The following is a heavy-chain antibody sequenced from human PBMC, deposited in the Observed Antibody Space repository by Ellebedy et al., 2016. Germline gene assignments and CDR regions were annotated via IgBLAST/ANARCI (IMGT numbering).Heavy chain of an antibody. D-gene: IGHD4-17*01. V-gene: IGHV3-72*01. Sequence: GESLKISXAASGFTFSDHYMDWVRQAPGKGLEWVGRTRNKANSYTTEYAASVKGRFTISRDDSKNSVYLQMNSLKTEDTAVYYCARFDYGINGMDVWGQGTTVTVSS. CDR3: ARFDYGINGMDV. J-gene: IGHJ6*02. CDR1: GFTFSDHY. CDR2: TRNKANSYTT.